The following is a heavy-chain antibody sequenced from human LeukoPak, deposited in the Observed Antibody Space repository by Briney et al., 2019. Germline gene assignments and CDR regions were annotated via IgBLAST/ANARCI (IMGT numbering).Heavy chain of an antibody. Sequence: PGRSLRLYCAASGFTLSRYGMHWVRQAPAKGLEWVAGIWFDGSHKNYAESVQGRFTISRDNSKSTLYLQMSSLRAEDTAVYYCARDGGSATNQVYFDLWGQGTLVTVSS. J-gene: IGHJ4*02. CDR1: GFTLSRYG. CDR2: IWFDGSHK. V-gene: IGHV3-33*01. D-gene: IGHD3-10*01. CDR3: ARDGGSATNQVYFDL.